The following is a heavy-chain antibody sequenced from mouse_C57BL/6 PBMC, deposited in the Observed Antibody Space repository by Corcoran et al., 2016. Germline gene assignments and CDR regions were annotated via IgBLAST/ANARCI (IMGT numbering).Heavy chain of an antibody. J-gene: IGHJ3*01. Sequence: EVQLQQSGPELVKPGASVKISCKASGYTFTDYYMNWVKQSHGKSLEWIGDINPNNGGTSYNQKFKGKATLTVDKSSSTAYMELRSLTSEDSAVYYCARSLYYYGSKPYWGQGTLVTVSA. CDR2: INPNNGGT. CDR3: ARSLYYYGSKPY. D-gene: IGHD1-1*01. V-gene: IGHV1-26*01. CDR1: GYTFTDYY.